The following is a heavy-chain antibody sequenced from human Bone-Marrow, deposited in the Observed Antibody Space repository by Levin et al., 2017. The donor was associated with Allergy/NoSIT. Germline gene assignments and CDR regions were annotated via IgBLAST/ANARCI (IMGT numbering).Heavy chain of an antibody. CDR1: GFTFSSYA. J-gene: IGHJ4*02. Sequence: PGGSLRLSCAASGFTFSSYAMHWVRQAPGKGLEWVAVISYDGSNKYYADSVKGRFTISRDNSKNTLYLQMNSLRAEDTAVYYCARDRSLRAAAAAGYWGQGTLVTVSS. CDR2: ISYDGSNK. D-gene: IGHD6-13*01. CDR3: ARDRSLRAAAAAGY. V-gene: IGHV3-30*04.